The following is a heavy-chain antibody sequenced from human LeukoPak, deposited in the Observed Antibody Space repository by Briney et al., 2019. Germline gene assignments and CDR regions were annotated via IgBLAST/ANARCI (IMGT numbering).Heavy chain of an antibody. Sequence: ASVKVSCKASGYTFISYDINWVRQATGQGLEWMGWMNPNSGNTGYAQKFQGRVTITRNTSISTAYMELSSLRSEDTAIYYCAREDYYDSGSSDYWGQGTLVTVSS. CDR1: GYTFISYD. V-gene: IGHV1-8*03. CDR3: AREDYYDSGSSDY. J-gene: IGHJ4*02. CDR2: MNPNSGNT. D-gene: IGHD3-22*01.